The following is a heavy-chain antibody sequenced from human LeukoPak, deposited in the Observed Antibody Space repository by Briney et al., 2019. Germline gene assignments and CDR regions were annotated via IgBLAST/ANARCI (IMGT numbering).Heavy chain of an antibody. D-gene: IGHD3-16*01. Sequence: GGSLRLSCAASGFTFSTYSMNWVRQAPGEGLECVSYISASSSTIYYADSMKGRFTISRDNAKNSLYLQMNSLRAEDTAVYYCARDLGGHYDYVWGSYRGGYFDYWGQGTLVTVSS. CDR1: GFTFSTYS. CDR2: ISASSSTI. J-gene: IGHJ4*02. CDR3: ARDLGGHYDYVWGSYRGGYFDY. V-gene: IGHV3-48*01.